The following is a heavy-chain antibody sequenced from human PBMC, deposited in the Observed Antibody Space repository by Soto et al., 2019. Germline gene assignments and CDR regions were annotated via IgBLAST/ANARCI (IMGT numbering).Heavy chain of an antibody. CDR1: GFTVSSNY. D-gene: IGHD3-3*01. CDR3: AGHYDFWSGNFDY. V-gene: IGHV3-53*04. Sequence: GGSLRLSCAASGFTVSSNYMSWVRQAPGKGLEWVSVIYSGGSTYYADSVKGRFTISRHNSKNTLYLQMNSLRAEDTAVYYCAGHYDFWSGNFDYWGQGTLVTVSS. CDR2: IYSGGST. J-gene: IGHJ4*02.